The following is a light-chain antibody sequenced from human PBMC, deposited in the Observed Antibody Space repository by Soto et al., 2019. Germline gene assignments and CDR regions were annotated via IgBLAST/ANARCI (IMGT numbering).Light chain of an antibody. CDR1: SSNIGGNS. Sequence: QSVLTQPPSVSAAPGQKVTISCSGSSSNIGGNSVSWYQQLPGTAPKLLIYDDNKRPSGIPDRFSGSKSGTSATLGITGFQTGDEADYYCGSWDSSLSADVFGTGPKATVL. CDR3: GSWDSSLSADV. J-gene: IGLJ1*01. CDR2: DDN. V-gene: IGLV1-51*01.